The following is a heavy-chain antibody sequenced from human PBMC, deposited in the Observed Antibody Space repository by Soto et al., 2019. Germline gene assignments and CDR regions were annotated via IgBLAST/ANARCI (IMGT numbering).Heavy chain of an antibody. CDR3: ARDDEGAFDI. CDR1: GGSISSGGYY. J-gene: IGHJ3*02. CDR2: IYYSGST. Sequence: SETLSLTCTVSGGSISSGGYYWSWIRQHPGKGLEWIGYIYYSGSTYYNPSLKSRVTISVDTSKNQFSLKLSSVTAADTAVYYCARDDEGAFDIWGQGTMVTVSS. V-gene: IGHV4-31*03.